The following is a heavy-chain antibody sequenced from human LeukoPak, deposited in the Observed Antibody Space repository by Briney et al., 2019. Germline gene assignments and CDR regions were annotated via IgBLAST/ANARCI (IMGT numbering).Heavy chain of an antibody. V-gene: IGHV3-48*03. D-gene: IGHD1-20*01. Sequence: PGGSLRLSCAASGFTFSSYEMNWVRQAPGKGLEWVSYIGSSGYSIYYADSVKGRFTISRDNAKNSLYLQMNSLRAEDTAVYYCARVGDNWSYVADVWGQGTMVTVSS. CDR3: ARVGDNWSYVADV. CDR2: IGSSGYSI. CDR1: GFTFSSYE. J-gene: IGHJ3*01.